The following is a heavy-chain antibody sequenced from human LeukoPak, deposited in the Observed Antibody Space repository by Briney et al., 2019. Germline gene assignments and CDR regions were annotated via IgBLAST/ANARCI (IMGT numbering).Heavy chain of an antibody. CDR1: GGSISSYY. V-gene: IGHV4-59*01. D-gene: IGHD6-19*01. Sequence: TSETLSLTCTVSGGSISSYYWSWIRQPPGKGLEWIGYIYYSGSTNYNPSLKSRVTISVDTSKNQFSLKLSSVTAADTAVYYCASSIAVAGTFDIWGQGTMVTVSS. CDR2: IYYSGST. CDR3: ASSIAVAGTFDI. J-gene: IGHJ3*02.